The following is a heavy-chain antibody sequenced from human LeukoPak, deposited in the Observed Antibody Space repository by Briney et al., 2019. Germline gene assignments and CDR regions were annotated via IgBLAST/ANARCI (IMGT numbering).Heavy chain of an antibody. CDR3: TRDLMDYDLSTGLHHYYMDV. J-gene: IGHJ6*02. V-gene: IGHV3-74*01. CDR1: GFTFSSYW. D-gene: IGHD3-9*01. CDR2: INGDGRNI. Sequence: QTGGSLRLSCVASGFTFSSYWMQWVRQDPRKGLVWVSRINGDGRNINYADSVRGRFTISRDNAKNTLYLQMNTLRVEDTAVYYCTRDLMDYDLSTGLHHYYMDVWGQGTTVTVSS.